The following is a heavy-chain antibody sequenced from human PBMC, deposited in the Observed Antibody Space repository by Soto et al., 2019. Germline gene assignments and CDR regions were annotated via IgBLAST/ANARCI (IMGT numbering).Heavy chain of an antibody. D-gene: IGHD2-15*01. CDR2: IIPIFGTA. Sequence: QLVQSGAEVKKPGSSVKVSCKAPGGTFSSYAISWVRQAPGQGLEWMGGIIPIFGTANYAQKFQGRVTITADESTSTGYKELSSLRSEDTAVYYCARSQGGSSSLDIYYYYYYGMDVWGQGTTVTVSS. CDR3: ARSQGGSSSLDIYYYYYYGMDV. CDR1: GGTFSSYA. J-gene: IGHJ6*02. V-gene: IGHV1-69*01.